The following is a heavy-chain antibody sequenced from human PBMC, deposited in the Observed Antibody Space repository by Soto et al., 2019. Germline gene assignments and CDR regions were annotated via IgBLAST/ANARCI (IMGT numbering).Heavy chain of an antibody. D-gene: IGHD3-22*01. CDR3: ARENDNEKYLHVGWLDP. Sequence: SQTLSLTCDISGDSVSSNSAAWTWIRQSPSRGLEWLGRTYFRSKWFSDYAVSVKGRITITSDTSRNHFTLHLNSVTPEDTAVYYCARENDNEKYLHVGWLDPWGQGTMVTVPS. CDR2: TYFRSKWFS. V-gene: IGHV6-1*01. CDR1: GDSVSSNSAA. J-gene: IGHJ5*02.